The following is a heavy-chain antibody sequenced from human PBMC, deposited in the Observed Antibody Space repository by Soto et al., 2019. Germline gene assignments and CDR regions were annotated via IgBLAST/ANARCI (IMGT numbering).Heavy chain of an antibody. CDR1: GYSFPTYW. Sequence: GESLKISCKGSGYSFPTYWIGWVRQMPGKGLEWMGIIYPADSDTRYSPSFQGQVTIPADKSISTAYLQWSSLKASDTAMYYCARFNRKTLGSYYYGMDVWGQGTTVTVSS. D-gene: IGHD3-10*01. CDR3: ARFNRKTLGSYYYGMDV. V-gene: IGHV5-51*01. CDR2: IYPADSDT. J-gene: IGHJ6*02.